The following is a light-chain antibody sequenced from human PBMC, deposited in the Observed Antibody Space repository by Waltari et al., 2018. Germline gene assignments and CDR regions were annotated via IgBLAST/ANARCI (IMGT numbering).Light chain of an antibody. CDR1: THNIGSNY. CDR2: RNN. Sequence: QSVLTQPPSASGTPGQTVTISCSGSTHNIGSNYVYWYQQSLGTAPKPLIYRNNQRPSGVPDRISGSKTGTSASLAISGLRSEDESDYYCSTWGDTLSGPVFGGGTKLTVL. V-gene: IGLV1-47*01. CDR3: STWGDTLSGPV. J-gene: IGLJ3*02.